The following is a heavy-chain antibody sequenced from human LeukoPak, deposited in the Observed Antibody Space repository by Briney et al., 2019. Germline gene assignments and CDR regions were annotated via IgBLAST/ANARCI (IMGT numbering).Heavy chain of an antibody. CDR2: ISGSGGST. J-gene: IGHJ4*02. V-gene: IGHV3-23*01. CDR3: AKDHFWSAVGTWSPFYFDY. Sequence: GGSLRLSCAASGFTFSSYAMSWVRQAPGKGLEWVSAISGSGGSTYYADSVKGRFTISRDNSKNTLYLQMNSLRAEDTAVYYCAKDHFWSAVGTWSPFYFDYWGQGTLVTVSS. CDR1: GFTFSSYA. D-gene: IGHD6-13*01.